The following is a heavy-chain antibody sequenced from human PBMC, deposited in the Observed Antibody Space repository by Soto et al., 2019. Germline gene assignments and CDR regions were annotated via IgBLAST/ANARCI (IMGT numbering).Heavy chain of an antibody. Sequence: AAVKGSCKASGYTFTGYYMHWVRQAPGQGLEWMGWINPNSGGTNYAQKFQGRITMTRDTSISTAYMELSRLRSDHTAVYSCARAITVATFGSYYDMDVWGPGTTVTVSS. J-gene: IGHJ6*02. D-gene: IGHD4-4*01. CDR2: INPNSGGT. CDR3: ARAITVATFGSYYDMDV. CDR1: GYTFTGYY. V-gene: IGHV1-2*02.